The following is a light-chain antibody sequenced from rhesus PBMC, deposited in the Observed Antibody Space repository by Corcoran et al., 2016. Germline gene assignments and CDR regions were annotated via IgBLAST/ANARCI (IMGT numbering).Light chain of an antibody. V-gene: IGKV1-21*01. CDR2: RAC. CDR3: QQYNSAPPWT. CDR1: QGISSW. J-gene: IGKJ1*01. Sequence: DIQMTQSPSSLSASVGDRVTIPCRASQGISSWLAWYQQKPGKAPKLLIYRACPLRSGVPSRFSGSGSWTDFTLTITSLQPEEFATYHCQQYNSAPPWTFGQGTKVEIK.